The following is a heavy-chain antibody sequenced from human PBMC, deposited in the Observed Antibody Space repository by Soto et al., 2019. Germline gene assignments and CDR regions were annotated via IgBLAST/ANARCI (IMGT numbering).Heavy chain of an antibody. CDR2: ISGSGGST. V-gene: IGHV3-23*01. D-gene: IGHD2-2*01. CDR3: AKTLVEYQLLHYYYGMDV. CDR1: GFTFSSYA. Sequence: EVQLLESGGGLVQPGGSLRLSCAASGFTFSSYAMSWVRQAPGKGLEWVSAISGSGGSTYYADSVKDRFTISRDNSKNTLYLHMNSLRAADTAVYYCAKTLVEYQLLHYYYGMDVWGQGATVNVSS. J-gene: IGHJ6*02.